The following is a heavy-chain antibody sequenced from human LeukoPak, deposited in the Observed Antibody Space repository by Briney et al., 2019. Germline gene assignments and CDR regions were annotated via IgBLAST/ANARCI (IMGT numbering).Heavy chain of an antibody. CDR1: GFTFSSYS. Sequence: GGSLRLSCAASGFTFSSYSMNWVRQAPGKGLEWLSSISSSSSYIYYADSVKGRFTISRDNAKNSLYLQMNSLRAEDTAVYYCARAVAMVPAFDIWGQGTMVTVSS. CDR2: ISSSSSYI. V-gene: IGHV3-21*01. J-gene: IGHJ3*02. D-gene: IGHD3-10*01. CDR3: ARAVAMVPAFDI.